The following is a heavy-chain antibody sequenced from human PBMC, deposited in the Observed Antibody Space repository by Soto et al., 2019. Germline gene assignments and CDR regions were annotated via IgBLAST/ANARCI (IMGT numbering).Heavy chain of an antibody. Sequence: GGSLRLSCAASGFTFSSYGMHWVGQAPGKGLEWVAVIWYDGSNKYYADSVKGRFTISRDNSKNTLYLQMNSLRAEDTAVYYCARASPPFIAAAGTGLYYGMDVWGQGTTVTVSS. V-gene: IGHV3-33*01. CDR2: IWYDGSNK. CDR3: ARASPPFIAAAGTGLYYGMDV. J-gene: IGHJ6*02. D-gene: IGHD6-13*01. CDR1: GFTFSSYG.